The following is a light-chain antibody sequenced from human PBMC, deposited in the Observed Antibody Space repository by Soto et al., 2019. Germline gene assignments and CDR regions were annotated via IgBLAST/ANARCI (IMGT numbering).Light chain of an antibody. CDR2: GAS. J-gene: IGKJ4*02. CDR1: QSVDSN. Sequence: EIVMTPSPATLSLSPGERATLSCRASQSVDSNLAWYQKKPGRAPRLLIYGASTRATGVPSRFSGSGSGTEFTLTISSLQSEDFAVYFCQHYNTLPLTFGGGTEVGIK. CDR3: QHYNTLPLT. V-gene: IGKV3-15*01.